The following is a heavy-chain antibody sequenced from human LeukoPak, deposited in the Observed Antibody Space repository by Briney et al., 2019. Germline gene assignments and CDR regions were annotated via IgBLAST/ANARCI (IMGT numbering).Heavy chain of an antibody. Sequence: ASVKVSCKASGYTFTSYGISWVRQAPGQGLEWRGWINPNSGGTNYAQKFQGRVTMTRDTSISTAYMELSRLRSDDTAVYYCARAYSSSPYDYWGQGTLVTVSS. CDR2: INPNSGGT. D-gene: IGHD6-6*01. V-gene: IGHV1-2*02. CDR1: GYTFTSYG. CDR3: ARAYSSSPYDY. J-gene: IGHJ4*02.